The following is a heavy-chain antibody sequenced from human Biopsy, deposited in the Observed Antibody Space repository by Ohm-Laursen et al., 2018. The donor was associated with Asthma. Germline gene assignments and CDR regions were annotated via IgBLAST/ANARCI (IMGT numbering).Heavy chain of an antibody. D-gene: IGHD3-3*01. Sequence: FLRLSCSASGFTFRSYAMHWVRQAPGKGLEWVAVGGSYYDGGLKYYADSVNGRFTVSRDDSKNTLYPQMNSLRPDDTAVYYCARDVMEWYLPAFDFWGQGTLVTVSS. J-gene: IGHJ4*02. CDR3: ARDVMEWYLPAFDF. CDR1: GFTFRSYA. CDR2: GGSYYDGGLK. V-gene: IGHV3-30-3*01.